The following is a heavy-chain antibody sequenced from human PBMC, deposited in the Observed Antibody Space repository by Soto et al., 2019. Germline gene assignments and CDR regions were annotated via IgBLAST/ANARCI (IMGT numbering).Heavy chain of an antibody. CDR3: YSSSGDVGHRYYFDY. J-gene: IGHJ4*02. D-gene: IGHD6-13*01. Sequence: GESLKISCKGSGYSFTSYWIGWVRQMPGKGLEWMGIIYPGDSDTRYSPSFQGQVTISADKSISTAYLQWSSLKASDTAMYYCYSSSGDVGHRYYFDYWGQGTLVTVSS. V-gene: IGHV5-51*01. CDR2: IYPGDSDT. CDR1: GYSFTSYW.